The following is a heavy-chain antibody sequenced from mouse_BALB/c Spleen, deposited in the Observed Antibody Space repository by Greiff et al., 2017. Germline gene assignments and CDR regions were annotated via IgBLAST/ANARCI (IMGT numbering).Heavy chain of an antibody. J-gene: IGHJ3*01. CDR1: GYSITSDYA. Sequence: EVKLMESGPGLVKPSQSLSLTCTVTGYSITSDYAWNWIRQFPGNKLEWMGYISYSGSTSYNPSLKSRISITRDTSKNQFFLQLNSVTTEDTATYYCARGGLRHPFAYWGQGTLVTVSA. CDR3: ARGGLRHPFAY. CDR2: ISYSGST. V-gene: IGHV3-2*02. D-gene: IGHD1-2*01.